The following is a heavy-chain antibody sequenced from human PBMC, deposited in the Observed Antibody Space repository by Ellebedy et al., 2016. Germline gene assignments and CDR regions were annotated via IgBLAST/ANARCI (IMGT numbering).Heavy chain of an antibody. J-gene: IGHJ4*02. CDR3: ARQRPAAIGPAFLVDY. CDR1: GYSFTSYW. Sequence: GESLKISXKGSGYSFTSYWIGWVRQMPGKGLEWMGIIYPGDSDTRYSPSFQGQVTISADKSISTAYLQWSSLKASDTAMYYCARQRPAAIGPAFLVDYWGQGTLVTVSS. V-gene: IGHV5-51*01. D-gene: IGHD2-2*02. CDR2: IYPGDSDT.